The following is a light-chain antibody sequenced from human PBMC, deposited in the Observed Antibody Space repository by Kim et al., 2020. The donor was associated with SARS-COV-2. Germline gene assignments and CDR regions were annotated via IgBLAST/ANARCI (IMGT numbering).Light chain of an antibody. V-gene: IGLV3-1*01. CDR1: QWGHKF. Sequence: SVSPGQTAIISCAGDQWGHKFVSWFQQKPGQSPVLVIHEDNKRPSGIPERFSGSNSGNTATLTISGTQAMDETDYYCQAWDSSTAAFGGGTKVTVL. J-gene: IGLJ2*01. CDR3: QAWDSSTAA. CDR2: EDN.